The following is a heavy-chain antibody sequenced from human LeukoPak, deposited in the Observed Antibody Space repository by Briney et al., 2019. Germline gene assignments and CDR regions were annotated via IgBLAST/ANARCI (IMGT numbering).Heavy chain of an antibody. V-gene: IGHV4-59*08. CDR1: GGSVSDYY. CDR2: IYYSGST. D-gene: IGHD5/OR15-5a*01. Sequence: SETLSLTCTVSGGSVSDYYWNWIRQPPGKGLEWIGYIYYSGSTNYNPSLKSRVTMSVATSNNQFSLRLSSVTAADTAIYYCARHSVASPHYFDYWGQGALVTVSS. CDR3: ARHSVASPHYFDY. J-gene: IGHJ4*02.